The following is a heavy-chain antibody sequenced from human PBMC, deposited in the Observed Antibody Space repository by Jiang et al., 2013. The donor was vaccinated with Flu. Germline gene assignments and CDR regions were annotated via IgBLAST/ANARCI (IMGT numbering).Heavy chain of an antibody. D-gene: IGHD3-22*01. J-gene: IGHJ4*02. CDR1: SASISTYY. CDR2: IVNSGST. Sequence: GPGLVKPSETLSLTCTVSSASISTYYWTWIRQPPGKGLEWIGYIVNSGSTIYNPSLKSRVYMSADTSRNQISLRLVSVTAADTAFYYCARGSRYFDSSGYQPLDSWGQGTLVTVSS. V-gene: IGHV4-59*01. CDR3: ARGSRYFDSSGYQPLDS.